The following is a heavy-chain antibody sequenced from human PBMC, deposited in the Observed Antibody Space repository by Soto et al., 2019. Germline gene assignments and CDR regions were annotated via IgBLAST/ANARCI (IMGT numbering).Heavy chain of an antibody. V-gene: IGHV4-39*01. D-gene: IGHD6-19*01. Sequence: SETLSLTCTVSGGSISSSSYYWGWIRQPPGKGLEWIGSIYYSGSTYYNPSLKSRVTISVDTSKNQFSLKLSSVTAADTAVYYCARRINSSGWLPSGAFDIWGQGTMVTVS. CDR3: ARRINSSGWLPSGAFDI. CDR1: GGSISSSSYY. CDR2: IYYSGST. J-gene: IGHJ3*02.